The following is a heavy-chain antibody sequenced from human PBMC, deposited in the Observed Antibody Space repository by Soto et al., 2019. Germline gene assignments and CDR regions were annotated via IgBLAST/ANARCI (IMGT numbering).Heavy chain of an antibody. CDR1: GLPFSSYA. J-gene: IGHJ4*02. V-gene: IGHV3-23*01. Sequence: PGGSLRLSCAASGLPFSSYAMSWVRQAPGKGLEWVSAISGSGGSTYYADSVKGRFTISRDNSKNTLYLQMNSLRAEDTAVYYCAKDQEYYDFWSGYSHYFDYWGQGTLVTVSS. CDR3: AKDQEYYDFWSGYSHYFDY. CDR2: ISGSGGST. D-gene: IGHD3-3*01.